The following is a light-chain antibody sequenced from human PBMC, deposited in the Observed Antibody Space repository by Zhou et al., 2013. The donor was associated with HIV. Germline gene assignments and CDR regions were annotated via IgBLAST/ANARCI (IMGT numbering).Light chain of an antibody. V-gene: IGKV3-20*01. CDR3: QQYGSSKWT. CDR1: QSVSSSY. Sequence: EIVLTQSPGTLSLSPGERATLSCRASQSVSSSYLAWYQQKLGQAPRLLMYGASSRATGIPDRFSGSGSGTDFTLTISRLEPEDFAVYYCQQYGSSKWTFGQGTKVEIK. J-gene: IGKJ1*01. CDR2: GAS.